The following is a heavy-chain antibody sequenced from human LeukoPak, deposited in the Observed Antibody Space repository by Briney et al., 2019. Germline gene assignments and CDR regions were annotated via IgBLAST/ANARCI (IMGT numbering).Heavy chain of an antibody. J-gene: IGHJ6*03. CDR2: ISYDGSNK. CDR3: AAQASRNYYYYYMDV. V-gene: IGHV3-30*04. Sequence: GGSLRLSCAASGFTFSSYAMHWVRQAPGKGLEWVAVISYDGSNKYYADSVKGRFTISRDNSKNTLYLQMNSLRAEDTAVYYCAAQASRNYYYYYMDVWGKGTTVTVSS. CDR1: GFTFSSYA. D-gene: IGHD2-2*01.